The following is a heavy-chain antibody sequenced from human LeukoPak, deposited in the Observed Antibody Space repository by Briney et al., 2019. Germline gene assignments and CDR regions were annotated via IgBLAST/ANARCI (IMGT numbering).Heavy chain of an antibody. CDR1: GFTFSSYG. CDR3: VKQGRGLAAAYFDF. CDR2: ISGSGGFT. Sequence: GGSLRLSCAASGFTFSSYGMSWVRQAPGKGLEWVSAISGSGGFTYYADSVKGRFTISRDNSKNTLYLQMNSLRAEDTAVYYCVKQGRGLAAAYFDFWGQGTLVTVSS. J-gene: IGHJ4*02. V-gene: IGHV3-23*01. D-gene: IGHD6-13*01.